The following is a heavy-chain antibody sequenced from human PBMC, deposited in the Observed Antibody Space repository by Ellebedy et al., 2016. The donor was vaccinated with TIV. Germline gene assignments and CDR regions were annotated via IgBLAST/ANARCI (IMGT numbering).Heavy chain of an antibody. J-gene: IGHJ4*02. CDR1: GGSFSGYY. CDR2: VNQSGRT. CDR3: AEGRSGWYYFDY. V-gene: IGHV4-34*01. D-gene: IGHD6-19*01. Sequence: SETLSLTCAVYGGSFSGYYWSWVRQPPGKGLEWIGEVNQSGRTNYHPSLKSRVTISVDTSKNQFSPRLSSVTAADTAVYYCAEGRSGWYYFDYWGQGTLVTVSS.